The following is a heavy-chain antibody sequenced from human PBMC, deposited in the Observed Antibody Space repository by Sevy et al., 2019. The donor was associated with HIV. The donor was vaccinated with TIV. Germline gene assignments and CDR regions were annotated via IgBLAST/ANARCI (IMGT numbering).Heavy chain of an antibody. J-gene: IGHJ6*02. D-gene: IGHD2-15*01. CDR2: ISGSGGTT. CDR1: GFTFSTYT. V-gene: IGHV3-23*01. Sequence: GGSLRLSCAASGFTFSTYTMNWVRQAPGKGLEWVSAISGSGGTTYNADSLKGRFTISRDNSKNTLYLQMISLRAEDTAVYYCAKGDRTVYGMDVWGQGTTVTVSS. CDR3: AKGDRTVYGMDV.